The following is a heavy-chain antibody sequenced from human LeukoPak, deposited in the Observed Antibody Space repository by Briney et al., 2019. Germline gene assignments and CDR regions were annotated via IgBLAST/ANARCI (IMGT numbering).Heavy chain of an antibody. V-gene: IGHV4-39*01. Sequence: SETLSLTCTVSGGSISSSSYYWGWIRQPPGKGLEWIGSIYYSGSTYYNPSLKSRVTISVDTSKNQFSLKLSSVTAADTAVYYCARQLGRDLNWIDPWGQGTLVTVSS. D-gene: IGHD1-26*01. CDR2: IYYSGST. CDR3: ARQLGRDLNWIDP. CDR1: GGSISSSSYY. J-gene: IGHJ5*02.